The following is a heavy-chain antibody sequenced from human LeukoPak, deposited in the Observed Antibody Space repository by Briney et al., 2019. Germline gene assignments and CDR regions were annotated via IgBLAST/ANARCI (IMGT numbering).Heavy chain of an antibody. CDR3: ARSRDTDSLDY. CDR1: GYTFTSYY. Sequence: SVKVSCKASGYTFTSYYMHWVRQAPGQALEWMGWITPFNGNTNYAQKFQDRVTITRDRSMSTAYMELSSLRSEDTAMYYCARSRDTDSLDYWGQGTLVTVSS. CDR2: ITPFNGNT. V-gene: IGHV1-45*02. J-gene: IGHJ4*02. D-gene: IGHD5-18*01.